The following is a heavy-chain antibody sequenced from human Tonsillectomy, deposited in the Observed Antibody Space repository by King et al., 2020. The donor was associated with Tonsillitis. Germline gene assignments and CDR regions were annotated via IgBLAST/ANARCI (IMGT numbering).Heavy chain of an antibody. V-gene: IGHV3-9*01. Sequence: VQLVESGGGLVQPGRSLRLSCAASGFTFDDYAMHWVRHAPGKGLEWVSGISWNSGSIGYADSVKGRFTISRDNAKNSLYLQMNSLRAEDTALYYCAKHSPHHSSGWYGDYYYGMDVWGQGTKVTVSS. J-gene: IGHJ6*02. CDR2: ISWNSGSI. D-gene: IGHD6-19*01. CDR3: AKHSPHHSSGWYGDYYYGMDV. CDR1: GFTFDDYA.